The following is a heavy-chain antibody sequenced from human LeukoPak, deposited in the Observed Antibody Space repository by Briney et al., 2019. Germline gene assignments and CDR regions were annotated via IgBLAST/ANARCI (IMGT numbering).Heavy chain of an antibody. Sequence: PSETLSLTCAVYGGSFSGYYWSWIRQPPGKGLEWIGHIYYSGSTYYNPSLKSRGIISVETSKNQFSLKLSSVTAADTAVYYCARIMLSWREFGCWGQGTLVTVSS. J-gene: IGHJ4*02. CDR2: IYYSGST. D-gene: IGHD1-26*01. CDR1: GGSFSGYY. V-gene: IGHV4-34*09. CDR3: ARIMLSWREFGC.